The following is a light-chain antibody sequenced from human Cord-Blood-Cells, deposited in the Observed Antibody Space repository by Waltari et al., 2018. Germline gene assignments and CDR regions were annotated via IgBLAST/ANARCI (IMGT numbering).Light chain of an antibody. CDR3: QQRSNWPLT. V-gene: IGKV3-11*01. J-gene: IGKJ4*01. CDR2: DAS. CDR1: QSVSSY. Sequence: EIVLTQSPATLSLSPGERATLSCRASQSVSSYLAWYQQKPGQAPRLLNYDASNRATGIPTRSSGSGSGTDFTLTISSLEPEDFAVYYCQQRSNWPLTFGGGTKVEIK.